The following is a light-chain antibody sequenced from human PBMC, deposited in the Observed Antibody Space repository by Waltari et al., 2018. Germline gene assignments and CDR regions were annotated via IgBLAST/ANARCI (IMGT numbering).Light chain of an antibody. J-gene: IGLJ3*02. V-gene: IGLV2-23*01. CDR3: CSFAGSSTWV. CDR1: SSDVGGYNL. CDR2: EDT. Sequence: QSALTQPASVSGSPGQAITISCTGTSSDVGGYNLVSWYQQYPGKAPKLIIYEDTERPSGVSNRFSGSRSGNTASLTIFGLQAEDEADYYCCSFAGSSTWVFGGGTKVTVL.